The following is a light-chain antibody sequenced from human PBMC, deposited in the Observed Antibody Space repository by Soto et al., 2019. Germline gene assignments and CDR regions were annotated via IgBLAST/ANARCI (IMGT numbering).Light chain of an antibody. CDR1: QSVSRD. Sequence: EVVLTQSPGTLYLSPGDRATLSCRASQSVSRDLAWYQQKPGQAPRLLIYDASNRATGTPAKFSGSGSGTDFTLTISSLEPEDFAVYYCQQRHNSCTFGQGTKVELK. CDR2: DAS. CDR3: QQRHNSCT. J-gene: IGKJ2*02. V-gene: IGKV3-11*01.